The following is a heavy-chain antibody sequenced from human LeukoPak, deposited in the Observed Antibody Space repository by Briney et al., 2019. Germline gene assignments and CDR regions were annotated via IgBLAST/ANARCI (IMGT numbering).Heavy chain of an antibody. CDR3: ARGLTYYDILSGYHDRLDYYDY. V-gene: IGHV3-48*03. D-gene: IGHD3-9*01. CDR2: ISSSGSTI. Sequence: PGGSLRLSCAASGFTFSSYDMHWVRQAPGKGLEWVSYISSSGSTIYYADSVRGRFTISRDNAKKSLYLQMNSLRAEDTAVYYCARGLTYYDILSGYHDRLDYYDYWGQGTLVTVSS. J-gene: IGHJ4*02. CDR1: GFTFSSYD.